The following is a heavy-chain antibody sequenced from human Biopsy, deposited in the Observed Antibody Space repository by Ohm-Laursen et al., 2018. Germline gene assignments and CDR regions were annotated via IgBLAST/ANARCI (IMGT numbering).Heavy chain of an antibody. Sequence: SDTLSLTCTVSDDSIRNFYWTWIRQPPGQGLEWIGHASYSGYTNYNPSLKSRVTISVDTSKNQFSLKLNSVTAADTAVYYCGRREVVITHDAFDTWGQGTMVTVSS. V-gene: IGHV4-59*08. D-gene: IGHD3-22*01. CDR2: ASYSGYT. CDR3: GRREVVITHDAFDT. J-gene: IGHJ3*02. CDR1: DDSIRNFY.